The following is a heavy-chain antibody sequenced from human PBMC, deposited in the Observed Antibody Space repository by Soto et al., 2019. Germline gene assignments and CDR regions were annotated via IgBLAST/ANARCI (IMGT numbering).Heavy chain of an antibody. CDR3: ARGGLSLRYQWLVFRY. CDR2: INHSGST. Sequence: QVQLQQWGAGLLKPSETLSLTCAVYGGSFSGYYWSWIRQPPGKGLEWIWEINHSGSTNYNPSLKSRVTISVDTSKNQFSLKLSSVTAADTAVYYCARGGLSLRYQWLVFRYWGQGTLVTVSS. J-gene: IGHJ4*02. D-gene: IGHD6-19*01. CDR1: GGSFSGYY. V-gene: IGHV4-34*01.